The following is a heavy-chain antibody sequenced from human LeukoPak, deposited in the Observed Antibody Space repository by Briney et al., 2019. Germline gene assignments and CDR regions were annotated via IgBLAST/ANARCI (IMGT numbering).Heavy chain of an antibody. CDR2: ISYDGSNK. Sequence: GGSLRLSCAASGFTFSSYGMHWVRQAPGKGLEWVAVISYDGSNKYYADSVKGRFTISRDNSKNTLYLQMNSLRAEDTAAYYCAKGDGYNYYFDYWGQGTLVTVSS. CDR1: GFTFSSYG. J-gene: IGHJ4*02. D-gene: IGHD5-24*01. V-gene: IGHV3-30*18. CDR3: AKGDGYNYYFDY.